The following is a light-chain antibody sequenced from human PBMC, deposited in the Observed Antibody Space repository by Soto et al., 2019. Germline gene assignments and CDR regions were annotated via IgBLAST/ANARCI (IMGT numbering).Light chain of an antibody. J-gene: IGKJ5*01. CDR2: DAS. V-gene: IGKV3-11*01. CDR3: QQRVHWPPIT. CDR1: QSVSSY. Sequence: EIVLTQSPATLSLSPGERATLSCRASQSVSSYLAWFQQKPGQAPRLLIYDASNRAPGIPARFSGSGSGTDFTLTINSLEPEDFAVYYGQQRVHWPPITFGQGTRLEIK.